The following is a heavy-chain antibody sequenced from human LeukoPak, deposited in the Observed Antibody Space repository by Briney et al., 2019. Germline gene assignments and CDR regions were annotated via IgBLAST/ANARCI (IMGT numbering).Heavy chain of an antibody. CDR1: GFTFSSNA. CDR2: ISTSGGNT. CDR3: ATTKQARRYFDY. Sequence: GGSLRLSCAGSGFTFSSNALSWVRQAPGKGLEWVSAISTSGGNTYYADSVRGRFTISRDNSKNTLYLQMNTLRAEDTAVYYCATTKQARRYFDYWGQGTLVTVSS. D-gene: IGHD1-1*01. J-gene: IGHJ4*02. V-gene: IGHV3-23*01.